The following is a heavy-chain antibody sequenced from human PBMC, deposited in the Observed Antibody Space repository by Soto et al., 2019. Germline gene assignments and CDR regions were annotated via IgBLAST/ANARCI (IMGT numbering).Heavy chain of an antibody. CDR3: AGSGGGLDY. D-gene: IGHD3-10*01. CDR1: GFTVSNYH. CDR2: VYADGAT. Sequence: EVPLVESGGGLVQPGESLRLSCAASGFTVSNYHMTWVRQAPGKGLEWVSAVYADGATSHADSVKDRFTVSRDNSRNTLNLQMSSLRAGDTGVYYCAGSGGGLDYWGQGTLVTVSS. V-gene: IGHV3-66*01. J-gene: IGHJ4*02.